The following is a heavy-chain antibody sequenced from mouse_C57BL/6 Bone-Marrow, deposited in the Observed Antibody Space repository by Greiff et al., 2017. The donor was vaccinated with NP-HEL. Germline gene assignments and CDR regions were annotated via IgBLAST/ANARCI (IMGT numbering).Heavy chain of an antibody. J-gene: IGHJ2*01. CDR1: GYTFTSYW. V-gene: IGHV1-72*01. D-gene: IGHD2-3*01. CDR2: IDPNSGGT. CDR3: AREGWLLPLGY. Sequence: QVQLQQPGAELVKPGASVKLSCKASGYTFTSYWMHWVKQRPGRGLEGIGRIDPNSGGTKYNEKFKSKATLTVDKPSSTAYMQLSSLTSEDSAVYYCAREGWLLPLGYWGQGTTLTVSS.